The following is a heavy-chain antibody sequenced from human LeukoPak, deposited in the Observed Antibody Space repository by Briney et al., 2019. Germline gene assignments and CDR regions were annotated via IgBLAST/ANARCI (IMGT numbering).Heavy chain of an antibody. CDR2: INQDGSER. CDR1: GFTFSSYA. CDR3: ARDHDFWSASGLNF. Sequence: GGSLRLSGAASGFTFSSYAMSWVRQAPGKGLEWVANINQDGSERYYVDSVKGRFTISRDNAKNSLYVQMNNLRAEDTGVYYCARDHDFWSASGLNFWGQGTLVTVSS. V-gene: IGHV3-7*01. D-gene: IGHD3-3*01. J-gene: IGHJ4*02.